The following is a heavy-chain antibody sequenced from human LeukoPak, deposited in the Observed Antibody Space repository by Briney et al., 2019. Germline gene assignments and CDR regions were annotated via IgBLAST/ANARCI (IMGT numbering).Heavy chain of an antibody. CDR2: IYSGGST. D-gene: IGHD3-22*01. CDR3: ARVSEDNYDSSGYYWGYFDY. CDR1: GFTVSSNY. J-gene: IGHJ4*02. V-gene: IGHV3-53*01. Sequence: GGSLRLSCAASGFTVSSNYMSWVRQAPGKGLDWVSVIYSGGSTYYADSVKGRFTISRDNSKNTLYLQMNSLRAEDTAVYYCARVSEDNYDSSGYYWGYFDYWGQGTLVTVSS.